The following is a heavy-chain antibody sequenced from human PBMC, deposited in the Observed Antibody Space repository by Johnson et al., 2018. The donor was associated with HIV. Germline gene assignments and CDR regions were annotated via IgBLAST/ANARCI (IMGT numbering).Heavy chain of an antibody. V-gene: IGHV3-30*02. Sequence: QMLLVESGGGLVQPGGSLRLSCAASRFTVSGNYMTWVRQAPGKGLEWVAFIRYDGSNKYYADSVKGRFTISRDNYKNTLYLQMNSLRAEDTAVYYCAKGRGGGEAFDIWGQGTMVTVSS. CDR1: RFTVSGNY. J-gene: IGHJ3*02. CDR3: AKGRGGGEAFDI. CDR2: IRYDGSNK.